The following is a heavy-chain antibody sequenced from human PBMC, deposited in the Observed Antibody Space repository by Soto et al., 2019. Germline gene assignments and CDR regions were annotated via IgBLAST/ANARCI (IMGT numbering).Heavy chain of an antibody. J-gene: IGHJ4*02. D-gene: IGHD3-10*01. CDR3: ARAPPMVRGVIWYFDY. CDR2: IYYSGST. Sequence: SETLSLTCTVSGGSISSYYWSWIRQPPGKGLEWIGYIYYSGSTNYNPSLKSRVTISVDTSKNQFSLKLSSVTAADTAVYYCARAPPMVRGVIWYFDYWGQGTLVTVSS. V-gene: IGHV4-59*01. CDR1: GGSISSYY.